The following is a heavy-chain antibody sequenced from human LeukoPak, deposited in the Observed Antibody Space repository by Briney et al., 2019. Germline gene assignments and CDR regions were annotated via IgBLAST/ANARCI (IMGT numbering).Heavy chain of an antibody. CDR3: ARMSGRESSGYYLDY. CDR2: IYYSGST. CDR1: GGSISSSSYY. Sequence: SETLSLTCTVSGGSISSSSYYWGWIRQPPGKGLEWIGSIYYSGSTYYNPSLKSRVTISVDTSKNHFSLKLSSVTAADTAVYYCARMSGRESSGYYLDYWGQGTLVTVSS. J-gene: IGHJ4*02. V-gene: IGHV4-39*07. D-gene: IGHD3-22*01.